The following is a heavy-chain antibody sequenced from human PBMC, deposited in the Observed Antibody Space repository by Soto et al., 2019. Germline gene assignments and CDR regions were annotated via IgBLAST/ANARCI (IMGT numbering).Heavy chain of an antibody. CDR3: ARDVIGIVVVPAAKSRYYYGMDV. J-gene: IGHJ6*04. CDR2: IIPIFGTA. V-gene: IGHV1-69*13. CDR1: GGTFSSYA. D-gene: IGHD2-2*01. Sequence: SVKVSCKASGGTFSSYAISWVRQAPGQGLEWMGGIIPIFGTANYAQKFQGRVTITADESTSTAYMELSSLRSEDTAVYYCARDVIGIVVVPAAKSRYYYGMDVWGKGTKVT.